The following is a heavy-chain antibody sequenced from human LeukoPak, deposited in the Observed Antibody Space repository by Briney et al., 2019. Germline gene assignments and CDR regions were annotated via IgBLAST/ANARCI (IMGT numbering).Heavy chain of an antibody. D-gene: IGHD1-14*01. CDR1: GDSINNYY. CDR2: IYYSGST. V-gene: IGHV4-59*01. CDR3: ARYRNEALFAFDI. J-gene: IGHJ3*02. Sequence: SETLSLTCTVSGDSINNYYWSWIRQPPGKGLEWIGYIYYSGSTNYNPSLKSRVTISVDTSKNQFSLKLNSVTAADTAVYYCARYRNEALFAFDIWGQGTMVTVYS.